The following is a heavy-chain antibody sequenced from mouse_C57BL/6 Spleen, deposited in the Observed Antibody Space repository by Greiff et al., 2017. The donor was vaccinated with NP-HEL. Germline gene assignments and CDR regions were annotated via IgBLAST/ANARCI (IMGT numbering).Heavy chain of an antibody. CDR3: ARNGSLDY. D-gene: IGHD1-1*01. CDR1: GYTFTDYY. J-gene: IGHJ2*01. CDR2: IYPGSGNT. Sequence: QVQLQQSGAELVRPGASVKLSCKASGYTFTDYYINWVKQRPGQGLEWIARIYPGSGNTYYNEKFKGKATLTAEKSSSTAYMQLSSLTSEDSAVYFCARNGSLDYWGQGTTLTVSS. V-gene: IGHV1-76*01.